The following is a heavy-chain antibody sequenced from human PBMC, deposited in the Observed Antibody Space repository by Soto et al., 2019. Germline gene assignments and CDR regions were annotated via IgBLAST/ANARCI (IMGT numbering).Heavy chain of an antibody. J-gene: IGHJ6*02. CDR2: IDPSDSYT. Sequence: PGESLKISCKGSGYSFTSYWISWVRQMPGKGLEWMGRIDPSDSYTNYSPSFQGHVTTSADKSISTAYLQWSSLKASDTAMYYCARTYSSSTSCYTYYYGIDVSGQGTTVTVSS. V-gene: IGHV5-10-1*01. CDR3: ARTYSSSTSCYTYYYGIDV. CDR1: GYSFTSYW. D-gene: IGHD2-2*02.